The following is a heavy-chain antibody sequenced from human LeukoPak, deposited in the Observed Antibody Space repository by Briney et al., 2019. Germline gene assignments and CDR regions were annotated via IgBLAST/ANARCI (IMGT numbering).Heavy chain of an antibody. CDR2: IYYSGST. CDR3: ARGNIGYCSGGSCYSGYYFDY. J-gene: IGHJ4*02. CDR1: GGSISSYY. D-gene: IGHD2-15*01. V-gene: IGHV4-59*01. Sequence: SETLSLTCTVSGGSISSYYWSWIRQPPGKGLEWIGYIYYSGSTNYNPSLKSRVTISVDTSKNQFSLKLSSVTAADTAVYYCARGNIGYCSGGSCYSGYYFDYWGQGTLVTVSS.